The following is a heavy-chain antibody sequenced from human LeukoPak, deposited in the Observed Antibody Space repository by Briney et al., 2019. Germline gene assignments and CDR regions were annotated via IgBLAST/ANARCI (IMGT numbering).Heavy chain of an antibody. Sequence: GGSLRLSCAATGFTFSTHSMYWVRQAPGKGLEWVSSISASSNFIHYAESVRGRFTISRDNAKNSLYLQMNSLGAQDTAVYYCARPATGYCSSAGCHWDSWGQGTLVTVSS. J-gene: IGHJ4*02. CDR3: ARPATGYCSSAGCHWDS. CDR2: ISASSNFI. D-gene: IGHD2-2*01. V-gene: IGHV3-21*01. CDR1: GFTFSTHS.